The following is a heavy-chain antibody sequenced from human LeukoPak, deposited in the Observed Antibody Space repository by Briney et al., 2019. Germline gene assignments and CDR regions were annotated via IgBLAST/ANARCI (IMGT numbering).Heavy chain of an antibody. J-gene: IGHJ4*02. Sequence: SETLSLTCTVSGGSITSYYWSWIPQPPGKGLEWMGYIYYSGSTNYNPSLKSRVTMSIDTSKSQFSLNLSSVTAADTAVYYCVRPYRPQGSGSYLDNWGQGTLVTVSS. CDR2: IYYSGST. CDR1: GGSITSYY. CDR3: VRPYRPQGSGSYLDN. V-gene: IGHV4-59*01. D-gene: IGHD3-10*01.